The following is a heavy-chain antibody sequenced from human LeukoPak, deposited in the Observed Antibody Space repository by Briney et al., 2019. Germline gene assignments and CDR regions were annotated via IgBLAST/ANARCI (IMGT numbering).Heavy chain of an antibody. Sequence: GASVKVSCKASGYSFTSYDINWVRQATGQGLEWMGWMNPNSGNTVYAQKFQGRVTMTRHTSISTAYMELSSLRSEDTAVYYCARGIVVVPAAIAGAFDIWGQGTMVTVSS. CDR3: ARGIVVVPAAIAGAFDI. CDR2: MNPNSGNT. CDR1: GYSFTSYD. J-gene: IGHJ3*02. V-gene: IGHV1-8*01. D-gene: IGHD2-2*01.